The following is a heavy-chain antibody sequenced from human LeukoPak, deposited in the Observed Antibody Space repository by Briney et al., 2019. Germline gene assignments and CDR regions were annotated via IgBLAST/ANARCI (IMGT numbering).Heavy chain of an antibody. V-gene: IGHV1-2*02. CDR3: ARARGYYYGSGSYYKVYYMDV. CDR2: INPNSGGT. CDR1: GYTFTGYY. J-gene: IGHJ6*03. Sequence: VSVKVSCKASGYTFTGYYMHWVRQAPGQGLEWMGWINPNSGGTNYAQKFQGRVTMTRDTSISTAYMELSRLRSDDTAVYYCARARGYYYGSGSYYKVYYMDVWGKGTTVTISS. D-gene: IGHD3-10*01.